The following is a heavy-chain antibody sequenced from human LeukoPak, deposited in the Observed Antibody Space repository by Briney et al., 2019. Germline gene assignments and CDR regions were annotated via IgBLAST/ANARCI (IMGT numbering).Heavy chain of an antibody. D-gene: IGHD4-11*01. V-gene: IGHV3-66*02. J-gene: IGHJ4*02. CDR2: IYSNGNT. CDR3: ANEVNYSNPFDY. Sequence: GGSLRLSCAASGFTVSSHYMTWVRQAPGKGLEWVSGIYSNGNTYYADSVKGRFTISRDNSKNTLYLQMNSLRAEDTAVYYCANEVNYSNPFDYWGQGTLVTVSS. CDR1: GFTVSSHY.